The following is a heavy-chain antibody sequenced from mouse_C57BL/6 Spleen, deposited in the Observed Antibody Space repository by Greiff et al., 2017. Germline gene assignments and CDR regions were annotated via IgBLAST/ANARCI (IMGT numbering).Heavy chain of an antibody. CDR3: ARRYYDYGLDY. D-gene: IGHD2-4*01. J-gene: IGHJ2*01. CDR1: GYAFSSSW. Sequence: VQLHQSGPELVKPGASVKISCKASGYAFSSSWMNWVKQRPGKGLEWIGRIYPGDGDTNYNGKFKGKATLTADKSSSTAYMQLSSLTSEDSAVYFCARRYYDYGLDYWGQGTTLTVSS. V-gene: IGHV1-82*01. CDR2: IYPGDGDT.